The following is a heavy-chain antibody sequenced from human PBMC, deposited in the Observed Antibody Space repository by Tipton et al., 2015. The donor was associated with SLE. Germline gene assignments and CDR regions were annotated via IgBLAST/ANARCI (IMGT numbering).Heavy chain of an antibody. CDR3: ARGSITIFGVVITPTDY. D-gene: IGHD3-3*01. V-gene: IGHV4-39*07. CDR2: IYYSGSP. J-gene: IGHJ4*02. CDR1: GGSISSSSYY. Sequence: TLSLTCTVSGGSISSSSYYWGWIRQPPGKGLEWIGSIYYSGSPYYNPSLKSRVTISVDTSKNQFSLKLSSVTAADTAVYYCARGSITIFGVVITPTDYWGQGTLVTVSS.